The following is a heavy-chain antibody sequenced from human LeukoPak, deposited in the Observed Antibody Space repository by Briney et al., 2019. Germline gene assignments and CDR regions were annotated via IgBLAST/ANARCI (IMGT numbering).Heavy chain of an antibody. V-gene: IGHV1-69*05. CDR1: GGTFSSYA. J-gene: IGHJ4*02. Sequence: SVKVSCKASGGTFSSYAISWLRQAPGQGLEWMGRIIPIFGTANYAQKFQGRVTITTDESTSTAYMELSSLRSEDTAVYYCARDPGREYDSSGYYLDYFGHWGQGTLVTVSS. CDR2: IIPIFGTA. CDR3: ARDPGREYDSSGYYLDYFGH. D-gene: IGHD3-22*01.